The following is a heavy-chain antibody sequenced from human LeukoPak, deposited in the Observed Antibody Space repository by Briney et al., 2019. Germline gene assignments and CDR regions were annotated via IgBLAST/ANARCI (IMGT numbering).Heavy chain of an antibody. Sequence: SETLFLTCAVSGGSINNGGYSWSWIRQPPGKGLEWIGYIYYSGSAYYNPSLKSRVTMSVDRSKNQFSLKLSSVTAADTAVYYCARSTPVTYYFDYWGQGALVTVSS. D-gene: IGHD2-2*01. J-gene: IGHJ4*02. CDR3: ARSTPVTYYFDY. V-gene: IGHV4-30-2*01. CDR2: IYYSGSA. CDR1: GGSINNGGYS.